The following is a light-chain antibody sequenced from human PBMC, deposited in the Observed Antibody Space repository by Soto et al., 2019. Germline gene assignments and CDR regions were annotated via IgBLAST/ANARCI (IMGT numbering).Light chain of an antibody. CDR3: FSHRSGDSHV. Sequence: QSVLTQPASVSGSPGQAINISCTGNSSDIGAYNYVSWYQQYPGKAPKLMIYGVTNRPSGVSNRFSGSKTGNTASLTISGLQAEDEADYYCFSHRSGDSHVFGTGTKVTVL. V-gene: IGLV2-14*01. CDR2: GVT. J-gene: IGLJ1*01. CDR1: SSDIGAYNY.